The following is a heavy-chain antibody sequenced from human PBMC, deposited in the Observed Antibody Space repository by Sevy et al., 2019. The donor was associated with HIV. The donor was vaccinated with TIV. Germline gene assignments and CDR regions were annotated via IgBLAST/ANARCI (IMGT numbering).Heavy chain of an antibody. Sequence: GGSLRLSCAASGFTFSRYSMHWVRQAPGKGLEWVATISYDGANQHYASSVKGRFIISRDNFQSSLFLQMNSLRSDDTAVYYCALERLSSDVAEYFQNWGQCTLVTVSS. CDR1: GFTFSRYS. V-gene: IGHV3-30-3*01. CDR2: ISYDGANQ. CDR3: ALERLSSDVAEYFQN. D-gene: IGHD1-1*01. J-gene: IGHJ1*01.